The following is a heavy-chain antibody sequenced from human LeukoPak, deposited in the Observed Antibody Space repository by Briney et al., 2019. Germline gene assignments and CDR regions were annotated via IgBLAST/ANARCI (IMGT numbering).Heavy chain of an antibody. CDR1: GYTFTAYY. J-gene: IGHJ5*02. CDR3: AREEDRGYSYAVNWFDP. Sequence: ASVKVSCKASGYTFTAYYMHWVRQAPGQGLEWMGWINPNSGGTNYAQKFQGRVTMTRDTSISTAYMELSSLRSEDTAVYYCAREEDRGYSYAVNWFDPWGQGTLVTVSS. D-gene: IGHD5-18*01. CDR2: INPNSGGT. V-gene: IGHV1-2*02.